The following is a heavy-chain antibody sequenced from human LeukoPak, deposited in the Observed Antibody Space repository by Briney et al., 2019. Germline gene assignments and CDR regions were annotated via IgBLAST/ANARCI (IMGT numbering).Heavy chain of an antibody. D-gene: IGHD6-19*01. J-gene: IGHJ6*01. V-gene: IGHV3-23*01. CDR3: AKVVDSSPL. Sequence: GGSLRLSCAASGFTFSSYAMSWVRQAPGKGLEFVSAISGSGRSTFYADSVKGRFTISRDNSKNTLYLQMNSLRAEDTAVYYCAKVVDSSPLWGQGTTVTVSS. CDR2: ISGSGRST. CDR1: GFTFSSYA.